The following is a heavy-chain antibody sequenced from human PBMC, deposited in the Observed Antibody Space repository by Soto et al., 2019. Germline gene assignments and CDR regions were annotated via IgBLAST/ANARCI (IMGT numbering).Heavy chain of an antibody. D-gene: IGHD2-2*01. Sequence: GGSLRLSCAASGFTFSDHYMDWVRQAPGKGLEWVGRTRNKANSYTTEYAASVKGRFTISRDDSKNSLYLQMNSLKTEDTAVYYCARGGYCSSTSCYRDYYGMDVWGQGTTVTVSS. V-gene: IGHV3-72*01. J-gene: IGHJ6*02. CDR1: GFTFSDHY. CDR3: ARGGYCSSTSCYRDYYGMDV. CDR2: TRNKANSYTT.